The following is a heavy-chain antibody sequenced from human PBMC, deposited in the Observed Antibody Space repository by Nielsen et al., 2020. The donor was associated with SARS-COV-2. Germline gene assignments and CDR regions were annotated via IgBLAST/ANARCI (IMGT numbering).Heavy chain of an antibody. Sequence: ASVKVSCKASGYTFTSYDINWVRQATGQGLEWMGWMNPNSGNTGYAQKFQGRVTMTRNTSISTAYMELSSLRSEDTAVYYCARGSDADYDGTVDYWGQGTLVTVSS. CDR1: GYTFTSYD. J-gene: IGHJ4*02. D-gene: IGHD3-22*01. V-gene: IGHV1-8*01. CDR2: MNPNSGNT. CDR3: ARGSDADYDGTVDY.